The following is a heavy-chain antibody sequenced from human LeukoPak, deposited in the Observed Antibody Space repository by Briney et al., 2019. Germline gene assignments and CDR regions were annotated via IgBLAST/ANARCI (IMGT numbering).Heavy chain of an antibody. J-gene: IGHJ2*01. CDR2: IYYSGST. Sequence: SETLSLTCTVSGGSISSGGYYWSWIRQHPGKGLEWIGYIYYSGSTYYNPSLKSRVTILLDTSKNQCSLKLTSVSAADTAVYYCARLKLGAYFDLWGRGTLVTVSS. V-gene: IGHV4-31*03. D-gene: IGHD3-16*01. CDR1: GGSISSGGYY. CDR3: ARLKLGAYFDL.